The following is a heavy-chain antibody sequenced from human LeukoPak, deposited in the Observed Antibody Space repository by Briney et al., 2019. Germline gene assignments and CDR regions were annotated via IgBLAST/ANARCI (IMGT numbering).Heavy chain of an antibody. Sequence: GGSLRLSCAASGFTFSSYSMNWVRQAPGKGLEWVSYISSSSSMIYYADSVKGRFAISRDNAKNSLYLQMNSLRAEDTAVYYCARPHINYYDSSGYFSWGQGTLVTVSS. D-gene: IGHD3-22*01. CDR1: GFTFSSYS. J-gene: IGHJ5*02. V-gene: IGHV3-48*01. CDR2: ISSSSSMI. CDR3: ARPHINYYDSSGYFS.